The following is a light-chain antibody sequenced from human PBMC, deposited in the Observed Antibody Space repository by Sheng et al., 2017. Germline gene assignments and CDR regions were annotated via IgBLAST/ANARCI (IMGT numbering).Light chain of an antibody. Sequence: QSALTQPASMSGSPGQSITISCTGTTSDVGSYDLVSWYQQHPGKAPKVLIYEGSKRPSGVSDRFSGSKSGKTASLTISGLQAEDEADYYCCSFAGRSSWVFGGGTKGDRP. J-gene: IGLJ3*02. CDR1: TSDVGSYDL. CDR3: CSFAGRSSWV. V-gene: IGLV2-23*01. CDR2: EGS.